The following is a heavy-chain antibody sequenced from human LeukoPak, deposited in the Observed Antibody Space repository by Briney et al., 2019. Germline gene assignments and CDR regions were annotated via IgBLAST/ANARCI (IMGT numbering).Heavy chain of an antibody. CDR1: GFTFSSYW. J-gene: IGHJ6*03. CDR2: IKQDGSEK. CDR3: ARGCCTSPNYYYYYMDV. V-gene: IGHV3-7*01. Sequence: GGSLRLSCAASGFTFSSYWMSWVRQAPGKGLEWVANIKQDGSEKYYVDSVKGRFTISRDNAKNSLYLQMNSLRAEDTAVYYCARGCCTSPNYYYYYMDVWGKGTTVTVSS. D-gene: IGHD2-8*01.